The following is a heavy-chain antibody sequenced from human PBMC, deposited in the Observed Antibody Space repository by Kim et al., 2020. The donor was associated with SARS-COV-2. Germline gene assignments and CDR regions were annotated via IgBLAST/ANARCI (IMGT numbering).Heavy chain of an antibody. V-gene: IGHV3-7*03. CDR2: INQAGSER. Sequence: GGSLRLSCAASEFTLSSHWMSWVRLTPEKGLEWVANINQAGSERSYVDSVKGRFIISRDNAKNSVYLQMNSLRVEDTALYFCARGTLRGPRSASDIWGQGTMVIVSS. J-gene: IGHJ3*02. CDR1: EFTLSSHW. CDR3: ARGTLRGPRSASDI.